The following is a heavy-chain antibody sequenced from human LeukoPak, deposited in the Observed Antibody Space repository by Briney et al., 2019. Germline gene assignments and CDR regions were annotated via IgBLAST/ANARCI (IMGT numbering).Heavy chain of an antibody. J-gene: IGHJ4*02. CDR1: GGSISSTSYY. CDR2: IYYSRSN. V-gene: IGHV4-39*01. CDR3: DGEIDSSAWYCDY. Sequence: SETLSLTCTVSGGSISSTSYYWGCIRQPPGKGLEWIGNIYYSRSNYYNPSINSRATISVDMSNNQFSLILSPVTAADTAVYYCDGEIDSSAWYCDYWGQGTLVTVSS. D-gene: IGHD6-19*01.